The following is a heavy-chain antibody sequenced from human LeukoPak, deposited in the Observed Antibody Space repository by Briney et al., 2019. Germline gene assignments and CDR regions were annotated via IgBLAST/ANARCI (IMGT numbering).Heavy chain of an antibody. CDR3: AKGVWYSSSWYRWFDP. V-gene: IGHV3-23*01. CDR1: GFTFSNYA. D-gene: IGHD6-13*01. Sequence: GGSLRLSCAASGFTFSNYAMSWVRQAPGKGLEWVSGISGSGAVAYYADSMKGRFTISRDNSKNTLYLQMNSLRAEDTALYYCAKGVWYSSSWYRWFDPWGQGTLVTVSS. J-gene: IGHJ5*02. CDR2: ISGSGAVA.